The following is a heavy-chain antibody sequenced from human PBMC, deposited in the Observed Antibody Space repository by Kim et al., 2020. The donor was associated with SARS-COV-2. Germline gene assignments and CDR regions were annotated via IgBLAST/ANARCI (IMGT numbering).Heavy chain of an antibody. J-gene: IGHJ6*02. CDR3: ARGYYDSSGYYPQYYYYYYGMDV. D-gene: IGHD3-22*01. CDR2: IYYSGST. Sequence: SETLSLTCTVSGGSISSSSYYWGWIRQPPGKGLEWIGSIYYSGSTYYNPSLKSRVTISVDTSKNQFSLKLSSVTAADTAVYYCARGYYDSSGYYPQYYYYYYGMDVWGQGTTVTVSS. CDR1: GGSISSSSYY. V-gene: IGHV4-39*01.